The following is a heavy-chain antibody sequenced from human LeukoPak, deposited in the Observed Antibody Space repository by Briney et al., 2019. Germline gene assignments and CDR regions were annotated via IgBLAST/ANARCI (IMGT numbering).Heavy chain of an antibody. D-gene: IGHD6-19*01. CDR1: GFTFTDYA. V-gene: IGHV3-23*01. Sequence: GGSLRLSCVGSGFTFTDYAMSWVRQAPGKGLEWVSAFSGSGGYIYYADSVKGRFTVSRDNSKSTLYLQMNSLRAEDTAVYYCARTRYNSGGGDYWGQGTPVTVSP. CDR3: ARTRYNSGGGDY. CDR2: FSGSGGYI. J-gene: IGHJ4*02.